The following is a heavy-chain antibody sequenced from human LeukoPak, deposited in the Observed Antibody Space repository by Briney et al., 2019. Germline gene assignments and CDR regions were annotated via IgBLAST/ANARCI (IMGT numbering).Heavy chain of an antibody. CDR1: GFTFSSYG. V-gene: IGHV3-30*18. J-gene: IGHJ4*02. CDR3: AKDGRAYSGYDFSEVDY. D-gene: IGHD5-12*01. Sequence: GGSLRLSCAASGFTFSSYGMHWVRQAPGKGLEWVAVISYDGSNKYYADSVKGRFTISRDNSTTTLYLQMNSLRAEDTAVYYCAKDGRAYSGYDFSEVDYWGQGTLVTVSS. CDR2: ISYDGSNK.